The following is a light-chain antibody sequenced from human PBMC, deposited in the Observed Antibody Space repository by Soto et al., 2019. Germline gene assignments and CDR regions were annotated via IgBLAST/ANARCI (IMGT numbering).Light chain of an antibody. CDR1: RSISTN. CDR3: QQYNNWPPIT. J-gene: IGKJ4*01. V-gene: IGKV3-15*01. CDR2: SAS. Sequence: EIVMTQSPPTVSVSPGERATLSCRASRSISTNVAWYQHKPGHAPRLLIYSASTRATGIPARFSGSGSGTEFTLTISSIQSEDFAIYYCQQYNNWPPITFGGGTKVEIK.